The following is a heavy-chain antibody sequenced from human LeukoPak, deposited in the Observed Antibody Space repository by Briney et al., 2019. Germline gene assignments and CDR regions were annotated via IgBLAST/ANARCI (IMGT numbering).Heavy chain of an antibody. D-gene: IGHD3-3*01. Sequence: GGSLRLSCAASGFTVSSNYMSWVRQAPGKGLEWVSVIYSCDSTYYADAVKGRFTISRDNSKNTLYLQMNSLRDEDTALYYCAIHGGGTIRIEAFDVWGQGTMVTISS. CDR1: GFTVSSNY. J-gene: IGHJ3*01. CDR2: IYSCDST. CDR3: AIHGGGTIRIEAFDV. V-gene: IGHV3-53*01.